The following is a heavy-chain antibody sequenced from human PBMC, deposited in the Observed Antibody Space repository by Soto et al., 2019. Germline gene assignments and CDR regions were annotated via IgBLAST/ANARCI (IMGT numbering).Heavy chain of an antibody. CDR1: GGTFSSYT. Sequence: QVQLVQSGAEVKKPGSSVKVSCKASGGTFSSYTISWVRQAPGQGLEWMGRIIPILGIANYAQKFQGRVTITADKSTSTAYMELSSLRSEDTAVYYCARDPGYYYYYGMDVWGQGPTVTVSS. CDR2: IIPILGIA. CDR3: ARDPGYYYYYGMDV. V-gene: IGHV1-69*08. J-gene: IGHJ6*02.